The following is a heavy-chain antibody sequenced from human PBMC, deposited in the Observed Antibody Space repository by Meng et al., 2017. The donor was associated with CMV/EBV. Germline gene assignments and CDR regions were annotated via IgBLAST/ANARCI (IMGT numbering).Heavy chain of an antibody. Sequence: GGSLRLSCAASGFTFSSYSMNWVRQAPGKGLEWVANIKQDGSEKYYVDSVKGRFTISRGNAKNSLYLQMNSLRAEDTAVYYCARDNEGGYDFWSGYYGYYYYGMDVWGQGTTVTVSS. V-gene: IGHV3-7*01. CDR3: ARDNEGGYDFWSGYYGYYYYGMDV. J-gene: IGHJ6*02. D-gene: IGHD3-3*01. CDR2: IKQDGSEK. CDR1: GFTFSSYS.